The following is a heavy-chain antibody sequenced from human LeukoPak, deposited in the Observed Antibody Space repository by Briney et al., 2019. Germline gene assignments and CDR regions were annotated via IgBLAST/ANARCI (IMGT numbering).Heavy chain of an antibody. V-gene: IGHV3-33*06. CDR2: IWHDGSNK. Sequence: GGSLRLSCAASGFTFSSYGMHWVRQAPGKGLEWVAVIWHDGSNKYYADSVEGRFTISRDNSKNTLYLQMNSLRAEDTAVYYCSKGLYDYVSSLDYWGQGTLVTVSS. D-gene: IGHD3-16*01. CDR1: GFTFSSYG. J-gene: IGHJ4*02. CDR3: SKGLYDYVSSLDY.